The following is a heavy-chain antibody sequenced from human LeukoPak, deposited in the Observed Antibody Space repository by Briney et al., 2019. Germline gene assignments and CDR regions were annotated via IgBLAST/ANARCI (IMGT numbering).Heavy chain of an antibody. CDR3: ARGDCSSTICYSPMDV. Sequence: ETSETLSLTCTVSGGSISSYYWSWIRQPPGKGLEWIGYIYYSGSTNYNPSLKSRVTISVDTSKNQFSLKGSSVTAADTAVYYCARGDCSSTICYSPMDVWGKGTTVTVSS. D-gene: IGHD2-2*01. J-gene: IGHJ6*03. V-gene: IGHV4-59*08. CDR2: IYYSGST. CDR1: GGSISSYY.